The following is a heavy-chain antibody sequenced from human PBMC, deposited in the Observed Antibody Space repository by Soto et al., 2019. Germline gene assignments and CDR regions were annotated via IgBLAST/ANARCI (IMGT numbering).Heavy chain of an antibody. D-gene: IGHD1-26*01. Sequence: XESLRLSCLASGFIFRSYAMHWVRQAPGKGLEWVAVITYDGANGYYADSVRGRFAISRDNSKSKLFLQMNSLRPEDTAVYYCARAFSGSYPNFDYWGQGTLVTVSS. J-gene: IGHJ4*02. CDR3: ARAFSGSYPNFDY. V-gene: IGHV3-30*09. CDR2: ITYDGANG. CDR1: GFIFRSYA.